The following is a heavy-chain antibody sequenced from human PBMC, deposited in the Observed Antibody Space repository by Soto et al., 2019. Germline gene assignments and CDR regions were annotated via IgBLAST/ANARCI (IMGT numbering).Heavy chain of an antibody. Sequence: SETLALTFAVSQSSVSSGDDGGWIRPPPGKGLEWIGSVYHSGSTYYNPFLKSRVTLSLDKSKNQFSLKMNSVTAADTAVYYCARDVIAPHNYFDPWGQGTLVT. D-gene: IGHD4-4*01. CDR1: QSSVSSGDD. CDR3: ARDVIAPHNYFDP. J-gene: IGHJ5*02. V-gene: IGHV4-38-2*02. CDR2: VYHSGST.